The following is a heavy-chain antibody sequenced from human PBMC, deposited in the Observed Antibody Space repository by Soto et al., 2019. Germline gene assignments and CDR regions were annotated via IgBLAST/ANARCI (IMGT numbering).Heavy chain of an antibody. CDR3: ARDLRDYGSGSYNNWFDP. V-gene: IGHV4-31*03. CDR2: IYYSGST. CDR1: GGSISRGGYY. Sequence: PSETLSLTCTVSGGSISRGGYYWSWIRQHPGKGLGWIGYIYYSGSTYYNPPLKSRVTISVDTSKNQFSLKLSSVTAADTAVYYCARDLRDYGSGSYNNWFDPWGQGTLVTVSS. J-gene: IGHJ5*02. D-gene: IGHD3-10*01.